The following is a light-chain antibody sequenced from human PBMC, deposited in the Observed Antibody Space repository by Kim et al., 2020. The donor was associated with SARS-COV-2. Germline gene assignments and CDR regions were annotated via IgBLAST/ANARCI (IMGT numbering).Light chain of an antibody. V-gene: IGKV3-11*01. CDR2: DGT. Sequence: EIVLTQSPATLSLSPGERATLSCRASQSVTSNLAWYQQKPGQAPRLLINDGTNRATGIPARYSGSGSGTDYTLTISSLEPEDSAVYYCQQHYNWPITFGRGTKVDIK. CDR1: QSVTSN. J-gene: IGKJ4*01. CDR3: QQHYNWPIT.